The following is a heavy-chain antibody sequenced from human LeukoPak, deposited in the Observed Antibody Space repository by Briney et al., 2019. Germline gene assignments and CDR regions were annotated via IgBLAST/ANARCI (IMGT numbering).Heavy chain of an antibody. J-gene: IGHJ6*02. CDR1: GFTLSIYA. Sequence: GGSLRLSCAASGFTLSIYAMHWVRQAPGKGLECVTVISYDGSDKYYGDSVKGRFTISRDNSKNTLYLQMNSLRAEDTAVYYCARAKTRSGGWFPDYYYYTMDVWGQGTTVTVSS. V-gene: IGHV3-30*04. D-gene: IGHD6-19*01. CDR3: ARAKTRSGGWFPDYYYYTMDV. CDR2: ISYDGSDK.